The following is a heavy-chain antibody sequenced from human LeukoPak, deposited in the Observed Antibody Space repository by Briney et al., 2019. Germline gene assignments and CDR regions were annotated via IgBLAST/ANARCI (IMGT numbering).Heavy chain of an antibody. Sequence: PSETLSLTCTVSGGSIRSSGHYWGWIRQPPGKGLEWIGSIYYSGSTYYNPSLKSRVTISVDTSKNKFSLKLSYVTAADTAVYYCARVYGSGSYYNGYYYYYMDVWGKGTTVTISS. CDR2: IYYSGST. J-gene: IGHJ6*03. V-gene: IGHV4-39*01. D-gene: IGHD3-10*01. CDR1: GGSIRSSGHY. CDR3: ARVYGSGSYYNGYYYYYMDV.